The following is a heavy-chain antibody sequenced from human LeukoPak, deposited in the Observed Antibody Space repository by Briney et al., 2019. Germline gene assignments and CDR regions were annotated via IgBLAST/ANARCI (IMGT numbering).Heavy chain of an antibody. Sequence: GGSLRLSCAASGFTFSSYSMNWVRQAPGKGLEWVSSISSSSSYIYYADSVKGRFTISRDNAKNSLYLQMNSLRAEDTAVYYCARDPSISGVVTPPHFDYWGQGTLVTVSS. D-gene: IGHD3-3*02. CDR3: ARDPSISGVVTPPHFDY. CDR2: ISSSSSYI. J-gene: IGHJ4*02. V-gene: IGHV3-21*01. CDR1: GFTFSSYS.